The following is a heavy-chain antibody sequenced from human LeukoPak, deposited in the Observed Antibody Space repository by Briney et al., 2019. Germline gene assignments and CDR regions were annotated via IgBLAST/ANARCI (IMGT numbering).Heavy chain of an antibody. Sequence: GGSLRLSCGASGFTFSSYAMSWVRQAPGKGLEWVSAISGSGGSTYYADSVKGRFTISRDNSKNTLYLQMNSLRAEDTAVYYCAKPSTVTTNGYWGQGTLVTVSS. CDR2: ISGSGGST. CDR1: GFTFSSYA. V-gene: IGHV3-23*01. D-gene: IGHD4-17*01. CDR3: AKPSTVTTNGY. J-gene: IGHJ4*02.